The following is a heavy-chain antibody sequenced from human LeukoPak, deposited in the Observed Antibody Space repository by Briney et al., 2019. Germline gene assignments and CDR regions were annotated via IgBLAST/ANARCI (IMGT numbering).Heavy chain of an antibody. V-gene: IGHV4-59*12. Sequence: SETLSLTCTVSDASISGYYWSWIRQPPGKGLEWIGSIHFSGSTNYNPSLNSRVTMSVDTSKNQFSLRLSSVTAADTAVYYCAREYYYQDYWGQGALVTVSS. J-gene: IGHJ4*02. CDR1: DASISGYY. D-gene: IGHD3-10*01. CDR3: AREYYYQDY. CDR2: IHFSGST.